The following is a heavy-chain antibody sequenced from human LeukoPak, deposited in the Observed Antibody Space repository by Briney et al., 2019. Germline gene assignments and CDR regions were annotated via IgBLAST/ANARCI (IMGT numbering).Heavy chain of an antibody. V-gene: IGHV3-23*01. Sequence: PGGSLRLSCAASGFPFSSYAMSWVRQAPGKGVEWVSTISNSDDSTYYADSVKGRFTTSRDNSENTLFLRMNSLRAEDTAVYYCAKATGYLLWGQGTLVIVSS. CDR1: GFPFSSYA. J-gene: IGHJ4*02. D-gene: IGHD1-14*01. CDR3: AKATGYLL. CDR2: ISNSDDST.